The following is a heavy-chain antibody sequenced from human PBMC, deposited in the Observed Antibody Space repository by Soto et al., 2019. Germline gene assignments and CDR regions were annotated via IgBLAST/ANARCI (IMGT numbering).Heavy chain of an antibody. CDR2: IYPGDSDT. J-gene: IGHJ4*02. CDR1: GYSFTSYW. CDR3: ARHSSDRAGSSWVQYYFDY. D-gene: IGHD6-13*01. V-gene: IGHV5-51*01. Sequence: GESRKISCKGSGYSFTSYWIGWVRQMPGKGLEWMGIIYPGDSDTRYSPSFQGQVTISADKSISTAYLQWSSLKASDTAMYYCARHSSDRAGSSWVQYYFDYWGQGTLGTVSS.